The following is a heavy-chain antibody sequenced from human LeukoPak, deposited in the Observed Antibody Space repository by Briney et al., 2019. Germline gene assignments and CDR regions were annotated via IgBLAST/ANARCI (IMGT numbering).Heavy chain of an antibody. V-gene: IGHV1-2*02. CDR2: INPDSGGT. D-gene: IGHD3-10*01. Sequence: ASVKVSCKASGYTFTDYYIHWVRQAPGQGLEWMGWINPDSGGTNYAQKFQGRVTMTRDTSISTAYMELSRLRSDDTAVYYCARPQNMVRGVTILGWFDPWGQGTLVTVSS. CDR3: ARPQNMVRGVTILGWFDP. CDR1: GYTFTDYY. J-gene: IGHJ5*02.